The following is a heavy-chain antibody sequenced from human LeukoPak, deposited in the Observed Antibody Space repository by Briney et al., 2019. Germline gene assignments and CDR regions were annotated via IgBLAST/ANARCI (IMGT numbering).Heavy chain of an antibody. V-gene: IGHV3-7*04. J-gene: IGHJ3*02. D-gene: IGHD3-22*01. CDR2: IKQDGSEI. Sequence: PGGSLRLSFAASGFTFSRYWLSWVRQAPGKGLEWVANIKQDGSEIYYVDSVKGRFTISRDTAKNSLYLQMNSLRVEDTAVYYCARGSSGSYLGGFEIWGQGTMVTVSS. CDR3: ARGSSGSYLGGFEI. CDR1: GFTFSRYW.